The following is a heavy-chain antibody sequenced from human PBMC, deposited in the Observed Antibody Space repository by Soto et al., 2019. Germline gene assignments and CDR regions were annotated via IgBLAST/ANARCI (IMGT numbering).Heavy chain of an antibody. V-gene: IGHV3-48*04. J-gene: IGHJ3*02. CDR1: GFTFSSYT. CDR3: AKGVPSPTQHAFDI. Sequence: GGSLRLSCAASGFTFSSYTMNWVRQAPGKGLEWVSDISWNSETIDYADSVKGRFTISRDNAKSSLFLQMNSLRPDDTALYYCAKGVPSPTQHAFDIWGQGTMVTVS. CDR2: ISWNSETI.